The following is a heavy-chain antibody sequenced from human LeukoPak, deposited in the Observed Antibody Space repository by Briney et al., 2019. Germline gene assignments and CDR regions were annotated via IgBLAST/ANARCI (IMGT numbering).Heavy chain of an antibody. CDR2: IKQDGSEK. Sequence: GGSLRLSCAASGFTFSSYWMSWVRQAPGKGLEWVANIKQDGSEKYYVDSVKGRFTISRDNAKNSLYLQMNSLRAEDTAVYCCARDHYGSGSYYYYGMDVWGKGTTVTVSS. CDR3: ARDHYGSGSYYYYGMDV. J-gene: IGHJ6*04. V-gene: IGHV3-7*03. CDR1: GFTFSSYW. D-gene: IGHD3-10*01.